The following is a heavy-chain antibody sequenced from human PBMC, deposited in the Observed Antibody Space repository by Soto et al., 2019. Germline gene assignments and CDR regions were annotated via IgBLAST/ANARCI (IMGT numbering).Heavy chain of an antibody. D-gene: IGHD2-2*01. CDR1: GGTFSSYA. CDR2: IIPIFGTA. Sequence: SVKVSCKASGGTFSSYAISWVRQAPGQGLEWMGGIIPIFGTANYAQKFQGRVTITADESTSTAYMELSSLRSEDTAAYYCARGSDIVVVPAALAYNWFDPWGQGTLVTVSS. CDR3: ARGSDIVVVPAALAYNWFDP. J-gene: IGHJ5*02. V-gene: IGHV1-69*13.